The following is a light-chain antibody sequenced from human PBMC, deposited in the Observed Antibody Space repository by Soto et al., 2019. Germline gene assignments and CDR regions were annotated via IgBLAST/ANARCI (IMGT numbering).Light chain of an antibody. CDR2: GAS. CDR3: QQYNNWPPCT. Sequence: EIVMTQSPATLSVSPGERATLSCRASQSVNTDLAWYQQKPGQPPRLLLYGASTRATGIPARFSGGGSGTEFTLTISSLQSEDFAVYYCQQYNNWPPCTFGQGTKVDIK. J-gene: IGKJ2*02. V-gene: IGKV3-15*01. CDR1: QSVNTD.